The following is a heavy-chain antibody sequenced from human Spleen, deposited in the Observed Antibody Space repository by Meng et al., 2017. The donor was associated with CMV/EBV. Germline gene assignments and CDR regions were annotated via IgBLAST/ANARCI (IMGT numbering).Heavy chain of an antibody. J-gene: IGHJ4*02. V-gene: IGHV4-34*01. CDR2: INHSGST. Sequence: QVQLQQWGAGLLKPSATLSLTLAVYGGSFSGYYWSWIRQPPGKGLEWIGEINHSGSTNYNPSLKSRVTISVDTSKNQFSLKLSSVTAADTAVYYCARAPVGILGAFDYWGQGTLVTVSS. D-gene: IGHD6-13*01. CDR1: GGSFSGYY. CDR3: ARAPVGILGAFDY.